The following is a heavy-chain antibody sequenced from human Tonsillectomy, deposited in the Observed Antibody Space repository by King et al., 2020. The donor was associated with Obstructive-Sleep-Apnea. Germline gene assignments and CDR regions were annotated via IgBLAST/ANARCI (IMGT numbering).Heavy chain of an antibody. CDR1: VGSFSDYY. CDR2: INHSGST. CDR3: ARVGANWGSRGFDY. J-gene: IGHJ4*02. D-gene: IGHD7-27*01. Sequence: VQLQQWGAGLLKPSETLSLTCAVYVGSFSDYYGSWIRQPPGGGREWIGEINHSGSTNYNPSLKSRVTISVDTSKNQFSLKLGSVTAADTAVYYCARVGANWGSRGFDYWGQGTLVTVSS. V-gene: IGHV4-34*01.